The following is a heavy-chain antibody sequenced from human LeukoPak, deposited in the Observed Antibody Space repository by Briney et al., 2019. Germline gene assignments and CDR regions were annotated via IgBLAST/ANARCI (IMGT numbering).Heavy chain of an antibody. V-gene: IGHV3-7*03. CDR1: GFIFKGYW. CDR3: ARDQYDTWSRRGNFDS. J-gene: IGHJ4*02. CDR2: IKLGGSEK. D-gene: IGHD3/OR15-3a*01. Sequence: GGSLRLSCGASGFIFKGYWMSWVRQAPGKGLEWVANIKLGGSEKNYVDSVKGRFTISRDNTKNSLYLQMNSLRAEDTAVLYCARDQYDTWSRRGNFDSWGQGTLVIVSS.